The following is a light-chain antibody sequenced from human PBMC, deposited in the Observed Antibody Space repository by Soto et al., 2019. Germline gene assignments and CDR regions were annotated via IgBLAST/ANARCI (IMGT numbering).Light chain of an antibody. V-gene: IGKV1-5*03. CDR1: QTIGSL. CDR2: KAS. J-gene: IGKJ1*01. CDR3: QHYNSWA. Sequence: DVQMTQSPSTLSASVGDRVTITCRASQTIGSLLAWYQQKPGKAPNLLIYKASSLESGVPSRFSGSGFGTEFTLTLTGLQPDYFATYYCQHYNSWAFGQGTKVEI.